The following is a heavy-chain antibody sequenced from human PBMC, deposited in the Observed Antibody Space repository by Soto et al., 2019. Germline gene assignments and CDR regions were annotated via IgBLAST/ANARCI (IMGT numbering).Heavy chain of an antibody. CDR3: ATAKLLLPWLFDY. CDR1: GFIVSSNY. J-gene: IGHJ4*02. D-gene: IGHD2-15*01. CDR2: IYSGGST. V-gene: IGHV3-66*01. Sequence: TGWSLRLSCAASGFIVSSNYMSWVRQAPGKGLEWVSVIYSGGSTFYADSVKGRFIISRDDSKNTLFLQMNSLRAEDTAVYYCATAKLLLPWLFDYWGQGTLVTVS.